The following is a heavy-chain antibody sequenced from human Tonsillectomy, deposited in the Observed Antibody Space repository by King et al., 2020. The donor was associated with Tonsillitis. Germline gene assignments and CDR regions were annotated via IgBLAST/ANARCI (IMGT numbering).Heavy chain of an antibody. J-gene: IGHJ4*02. CDR3: TRLNTGYDSMAY. Sequence: VQLVESGGGLVQPGGSLKISCEASGFTFSGSTIYWVRQAPGKGLEWVGRIRTSFNSYATSYAASVIGRFTISRDDSRNTAYLQMNSLKTEDTAIYYCTRLNTGYDSMAYWGQGTLVTVSS. D-gene: IGHD5-12*01. V-gene: IGHV3-73*01. CDR1: GFTFSGST. CDR2: IRTSFNSYAT.